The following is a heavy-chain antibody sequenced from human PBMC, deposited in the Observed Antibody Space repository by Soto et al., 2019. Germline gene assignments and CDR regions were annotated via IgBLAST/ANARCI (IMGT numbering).Heavy chain of an antibody. CDR1: GGSISSGDYY. J-gene: IGHJ6*02. V-gene: IGHV4-30-4*01. CDR3: AKGGGXVAATPMAPSYYYGMDV. D-gene: IGHD2-15*01. CDR2: IYYSGST. Sequence: PSETLSLTCTVSGGSISSGDYYWSWIRQPPGKGLEWIGYIYYSGSTYYNPSLKSRVTISVDTSKNQFSLKLSSVTAADTAVYYCAKGGGXVAATPMAPSYYYGMDVWGQGTTVTVSS.